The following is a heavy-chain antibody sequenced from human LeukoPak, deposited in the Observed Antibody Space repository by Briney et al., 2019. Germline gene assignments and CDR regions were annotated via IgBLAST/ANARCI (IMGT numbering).Heavy chain of an antibody. CDR3: ARDRHGYFDY. CDR2: ISHNGETK. CDR1: GFTFSDHY. D-gene: IGHD6-13*01. V-gene: IGHV3-11*01. Sequence: PGGSLRLSCAASGFTFSDHYMIWLGQAPGKGLEAISYISHNGETKYYADSVKGRLSISRDNAKSSLYLQMNSLRVEDTAVYYCARDRHGYFDYWGQGTLVTVSS. J-gene: IGHJ4*02.